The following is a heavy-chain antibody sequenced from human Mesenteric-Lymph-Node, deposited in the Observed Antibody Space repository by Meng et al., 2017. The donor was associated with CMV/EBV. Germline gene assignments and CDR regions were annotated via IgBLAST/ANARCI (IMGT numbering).Heavy chain of an antibody. D-gene: IGHD2-2*01. CDR3: ARRTYQLLRGAFDI. Sequence: GESLKISCKASGYDFTTYWIGWMRQMPGKGLEWMGIIYPGDSDTRYSPSFQGQVTISADKSISTAYLQWSSLKASDTAMYYCARRTYQLLRGAFDIWGQGTMVTVSS. J-gene: IGHJ3*02. CDR1: GYDFTTYW. CDR2: IYPGDSDT. V-gene: IGHV5-51*01.